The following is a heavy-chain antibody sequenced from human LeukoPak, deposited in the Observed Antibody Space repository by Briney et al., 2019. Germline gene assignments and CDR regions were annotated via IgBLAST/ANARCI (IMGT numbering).Heavy chain of an antibody. J-gene: IGHJ4*02. Sequence: RSGGSLRLSCAASGFTFSNHWMTWVRQAPGTGLEWVANIKQDGSDRNYVTSVRGRFTISRDNAESSLYLQMNSLRVEDTAVYYCVRNLAVAGTCFDSWGQGTLVTVSS. CDR2: IKQDGSDR. D-gene: IGHD6-19*01. V-gene: IGHV3-7*03. CDR1: GFTFSNHW. CDR3: VRNLAVAGTCFDS.